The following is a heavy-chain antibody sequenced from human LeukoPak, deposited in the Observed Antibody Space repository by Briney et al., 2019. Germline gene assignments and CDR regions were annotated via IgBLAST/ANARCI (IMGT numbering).Heavy chain of an antibody. Sequence: ASVKVSCKASGYTFTGYYMHWVRQAPGQGLEWMGWINPNSGGTNYAQKFQGRVTMTRDTSISTAYMELGRLRSDDTAVYYCARVIAVDIVVVVAATATGGGWFDPWGQGTLVTVSS. CDR2: INPNSGGT. CDR3: ARVIAVDIVVVVAATATGGGWFDP. V-gene: IGHV1-2*02. D-gene: IGHD2-15*01. CDR1: GYTFTGYY. J-gene: IGHJ5*02.